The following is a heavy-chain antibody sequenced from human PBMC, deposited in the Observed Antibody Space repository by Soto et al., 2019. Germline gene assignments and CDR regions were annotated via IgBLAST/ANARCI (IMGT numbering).Heavy chain of an antibody. D-gene: IGHD2-21*02. CDR3: ARHGTVVVTANWFDP. CDR2: IYPGDSDT. V-gene: IGHV5-51*01. CDR1: GYSFTSYW. J-gene: IGHJ5*02. Sequence: GESLKISCKGSGYSFTSYWIGWVRQMTGKGLEWMGIIYPGDSDTRYSPSFQGQVTISADKSISTAYLQWSSLKASDTAMYYCARHGTVVVTANWFDPWGQGTLVTVSS.